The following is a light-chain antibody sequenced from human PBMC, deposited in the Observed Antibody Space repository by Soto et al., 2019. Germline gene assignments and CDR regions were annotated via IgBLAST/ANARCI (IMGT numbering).Light chain of an antibody. CDR2: DAS. V-gene: IGKV3-11*01. J-gene: IGKJ4*01. CDR3: QQPRNSPLT. CDR1: QSVSSY. Sequence: GLSLSLAAVSLTTGERATLSCLASQSVSSYLAWYQQKPGQAPRLLIYDASNRATGIPARFSGSGSGTDFTLTISSLEPEDFAVYYCQQPRNSPLTFVGVTKLDLK.